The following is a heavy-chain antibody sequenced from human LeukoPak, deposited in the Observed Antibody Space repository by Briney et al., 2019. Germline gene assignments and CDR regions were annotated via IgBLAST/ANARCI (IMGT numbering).Heavy chain of an antibody. J-gene: IGHJ4*02. CDR1: GFTFTSYS. CDR2: ISSSGSTI. V-gene: IGHV3-48*04. D-gene: IGHD3-10*01. Sequence: GGSLRLSCAASGFTFTSYSMNWVRQAPGKGLEWVSYISSSGSTIYYADSVKGRFTISRDNAKNSLYLQMNSLRAEDTAVYYCARDLRITMVRGAQSYDYWGQGTLVTVSS. CDR3: ARDLRITMVRGAQSYDY.